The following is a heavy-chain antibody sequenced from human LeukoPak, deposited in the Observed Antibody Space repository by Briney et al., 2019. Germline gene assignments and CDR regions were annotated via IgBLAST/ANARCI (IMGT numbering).Heavy chain of an antibody. Sequence: PSETLSLTCTVSGDSISSSNCYWGWIRQPPGKGLEWIGSIYFSGGTYYNPSLKSRVTITVDTSKNQFSLKLSSVTAADTAVYYCAGYSYSSSWYVDYWGQGTLVTVSS. CDR2: IYFSGGT. V-gene: IGHV4-39*07. D-gene: IGHD6-13*01. CDR3: AGYSYSSSWYVDY. J-gene: IGHJ4*02. CDR1: GDSISSSNCY.